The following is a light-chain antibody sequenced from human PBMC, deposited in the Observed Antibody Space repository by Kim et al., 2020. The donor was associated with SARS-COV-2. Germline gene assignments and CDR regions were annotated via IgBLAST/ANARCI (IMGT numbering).Light chain of an antibody. V-gene: IGLV8-61*01. Sequence: GGTVTLTCGLSSGSVSTSYYPSWYQQTPGQAPRTLIYGTNTRSSGVPGRFSGSILGNKAALTITGAHADDESDYYCVLYMGSGIWVFGGGTKLTVL. CDR2: GTN. CDR3: VLYMGSGIWV. J-gene: IGLJ3*02. CDR1: SGSVSTSYY.